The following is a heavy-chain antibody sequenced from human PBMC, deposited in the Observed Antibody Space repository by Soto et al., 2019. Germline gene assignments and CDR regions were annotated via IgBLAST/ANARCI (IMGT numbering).Heavy chain of an antibody. V-gene: IGHV1-18*01. J-gene: IGHJ6*03. Sequence: ASVKVSCKASGYTFTSYGISWVRQAPGQGLEWMGWISAYNGNTNYAQKLQGRVTMTTDTSTSTAYMELRSLRSDDTAVYYCARSSSSTYYYYYYMDVWGKGTTVTVS. CDR2: ISAYNGNT. D-gene: IGHD6-13*01. CDR1: GYTFTSYG. CDR3: ARSSSSTYYYYYYMDV.